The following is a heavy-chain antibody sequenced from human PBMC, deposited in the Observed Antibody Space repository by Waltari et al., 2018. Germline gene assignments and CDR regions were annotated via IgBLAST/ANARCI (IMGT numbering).Heavy chain of an antibody. CDR1: GGTFRRYA. CDR2: FDPEDGET. J-gene: IGHJ5*02. CDR3: ATAEDDFWSGYYA. V-gene: IGHV1-24*01. D-gene: IGHD3-3*01. Sequence: QVQLVQSGAAVKKHGSSVKVSCKASGGTFRRYAISWVRQAPGQGLEWMGGFDPEDGETIYAQKFQGRVTMTEDTSTDTAYMELSSLRSEDTAVYYCATAEDDFWSGYYAWGQGTLVTVSS.